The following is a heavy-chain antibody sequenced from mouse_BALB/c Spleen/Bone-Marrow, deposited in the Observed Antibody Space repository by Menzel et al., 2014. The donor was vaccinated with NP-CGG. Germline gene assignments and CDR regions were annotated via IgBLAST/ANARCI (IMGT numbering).Heavy chain of an antibody. Sequence: VQGVESGAELMKPGASVKISCKATGYTFSSYWIEWVKQRPGHGLEWIGEILPGSGSTNYNEKFKGKATFTADTSSNTAYMQLSSLTSEDSAVYYCAREDGNHVGFAYWGQGTLVTVSA. CDR3: AREDGNHVGFAY. D-gene: IGHD2-1*01. V-gene: IGHV1-9*01. J-gene: IGHJ3*01. CDR2: ILPGSGST. CDR1: GYTFSSYW.